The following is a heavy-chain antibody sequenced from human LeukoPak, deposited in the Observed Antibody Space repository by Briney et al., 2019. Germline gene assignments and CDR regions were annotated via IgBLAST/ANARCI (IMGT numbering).Heavy chain of an antibody. J-gene: IGHJ4*02. CDR1: GYTFTGYY. V-gene: IGHV1-2*02. Sequence: ASVKVSCKASGYTFTGYYMHWVRQAPGQGLEWMGWINPNSGGTNYAQKFQGRVTMTRDASISTGYMELSRLTSDDTAVYYCARETGQFEHDSWGQGTLVTVSS. D-gene: IGHD5-24*01. CDR3: ARETGQFEHDS. CDR2: INPNSGGT.